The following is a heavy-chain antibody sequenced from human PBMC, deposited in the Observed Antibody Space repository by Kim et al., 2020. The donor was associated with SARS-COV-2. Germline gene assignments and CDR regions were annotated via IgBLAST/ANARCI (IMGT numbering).Heavy chain of an antibody. CDR1: GFTFSSYA. D-gene: IGHD1-26*01. CDR2: ISYDGSNK. Sequence: GGSLRLSCAASGFTFSSYAMHWVRQAPGKGLEWVAVISYDGSNKYYADSVKGRFTISRDNSKNTLYLQMNSLRAEDTAVYYCARPYSGSYFSWFDPWGQGTLVPVSS. CDR3: ARPYSGSYFSWFDP. V-gene: IGHV3-30-3*01. J-gene: IGHJ5*02.